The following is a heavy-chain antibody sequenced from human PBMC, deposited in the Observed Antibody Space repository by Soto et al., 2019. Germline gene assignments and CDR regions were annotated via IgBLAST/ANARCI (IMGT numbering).Heavy chain of an antibody. V-gene: IGHV3-11*01. Sequence: GGSLRLSCAASVFTFSDYYMSWIRQAPGKGLEWVSYISSSGSTIYYADSVKGRFTISRDNAKNSLYLQMNSLRAEDTAVYYCARRRQWLVPDAFDIWGQGTMVTVSS. J-gene: IGHJ3*02. D-gene: IGHD6-19*01. CDR2: ISSSGSTI. CDR1: VFTFSDYY. CDR3: ARRRQWLVPDAFDI.